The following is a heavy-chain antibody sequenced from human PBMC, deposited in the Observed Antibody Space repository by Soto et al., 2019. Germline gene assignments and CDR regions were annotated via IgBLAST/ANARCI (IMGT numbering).Heavy chain of an antibody. J-gene: IGHJ4*02. V-gene: IGHV4-61*08. CDR1: GASVTSGGYS. Sequence: QVQLQESGPGLVKPSETLSLTCTVSGASVTSGGYSWSWIRQPPGKGLEWIGFIIYNGATKYNPSLESRVTMSVDTPKNQFLLKLSSVTTADTAVYYCARTRNSDSWAAWFWGQGTLVTVSS. D-gene: IGHD1-26*01. CDR2: IIYNGAT. CDR3: ARTRNSDSWAAWF.